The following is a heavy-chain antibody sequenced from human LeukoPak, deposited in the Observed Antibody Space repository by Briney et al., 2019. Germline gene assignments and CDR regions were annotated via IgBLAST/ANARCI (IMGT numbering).Heavy chain of an antibody. D-gene: IGHD2-2*01. V-gene: IGHV5-51*01. Sequence: GESLKISCKGSGYSFTNYWIGWVRQMPGKGLEWMGIIYPGDSDTRYSPSFQGQVTVSADKSISTAYLQWSSLKASDPAMYYCARPPGYCSSTSCSLGYWGQGTLVTVSS. J-gene: IGHJ4*02. CDR1: GYSFTNYW. CDR2: IYPGDSDT. CDR3: ARPPGYCSSTSCSLGY.